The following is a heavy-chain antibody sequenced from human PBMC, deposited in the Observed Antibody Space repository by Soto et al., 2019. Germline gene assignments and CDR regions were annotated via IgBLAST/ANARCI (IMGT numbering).Heavy chain of an antibody. Sequence: PSETLSLTCAVSGGSISGYYWSWIRQAPGKGLEWIAYIYYSGGTNYNPSLQSRVTISVDTSKNQFSLKLSSVTAADTAVYYCARSPGYYFDYWGQGTLVTVSS. CDR3: ARSPGYYFDY. J-gene: IGHJ4*02. D-gene: IGHD3-10*01. V-gene: IGHV4-59*08. CDR1: GGSISGYY. CDR2: IYYSGGT.